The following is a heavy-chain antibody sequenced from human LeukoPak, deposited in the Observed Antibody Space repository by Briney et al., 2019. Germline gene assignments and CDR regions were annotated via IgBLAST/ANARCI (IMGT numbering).Heavy chain of an antibody. CDR3: AREMGYDYDAFDI. CDR1: GYTFTSYD. D-gene: IGHD5-12*01. J-gene: IGHJ3*02. V-gene: IGHV1-18*01. CDR2: ISAYNGNT. Sequence: GASVKVSCKSSGYTFTSYDINWVRQATGQGLEWMGWISAYNGNTNCAQKLQGRVTMTTDTSTSTAYMELRSLRSDDTAVYYCAREMGYDYDAFDIWGQGTMVTVSS.